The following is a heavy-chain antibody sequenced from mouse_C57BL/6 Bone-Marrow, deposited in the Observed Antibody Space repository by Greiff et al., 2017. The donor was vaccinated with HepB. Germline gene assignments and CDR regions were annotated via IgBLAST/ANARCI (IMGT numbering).Heavy chain of an antibody. Sequence: QVQLKQPGAELVMPGASVKLSCKASGYTFTSYWMHWVKQRPGQGLEWIGEIDPSDSYTNYNQKFKGKSTLTVDKSSSTAYMQLSSLTSEDSAVYYCARADYYGSSYEFDYWGQGTTLTVSS. CDR2: IDPSDSYT. CDR1: GYTFTSYW. J-gene: IGHJ2*01. D-gene: IGHD1-1*01. V-gene: IGHV1-69*01. CDR3: ARADYYGSSYEFDY.